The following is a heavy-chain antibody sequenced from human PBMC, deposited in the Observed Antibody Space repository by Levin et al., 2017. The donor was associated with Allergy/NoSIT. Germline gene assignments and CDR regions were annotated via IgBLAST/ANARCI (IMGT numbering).Heavy chain of an antibody. D-gene: IGHD1-26*01. CDR1: GASISSSGYY. J-gene: IGHJ4*02. CDR2: IYYSGNT. V-gene: IGHV4-39*07. CDR3: ARGELSGSYSSNFDS. Sequence: SCTVSGASISSSGYYWGWIRQPPGKGLEWIGSIYYSGNTYYNPSLKGRVSISLDTSKNQFSLKLSSVTAADTAVFYCARGELSGSYSSNFDSWGQGTLITVSS.